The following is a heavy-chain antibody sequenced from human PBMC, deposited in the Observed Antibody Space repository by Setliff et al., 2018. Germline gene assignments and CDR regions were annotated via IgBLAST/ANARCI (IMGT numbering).Heavy chain of an antibody. J-gene: IGHJ4*02. Sequence: SETLSLTCTVSGDSITSGSYYWSWVRQPAGRGLEWIGQIYTRGSTNENPSLKSRVTISVDTSKNQVSLRLTSVTAADTAIYYCAKATGFGELFIWGQGTLVTVSS. CDR2: IYTRGST. V-gene: IGHV4-61*09. CDR3: AKATGFGELFI. D-gene: IGHD3-10*01. CDR1: GDSITSGSYY.